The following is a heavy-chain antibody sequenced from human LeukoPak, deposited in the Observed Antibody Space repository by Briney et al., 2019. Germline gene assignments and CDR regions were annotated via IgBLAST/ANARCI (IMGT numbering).Heavy chain of an antibody. J-gene: IGHJ4*02. Sequence: GGSLRLSCAASGFTFSSYGMHWVRQAPGKGLEWVAVISYDGSKKFYADSVKGRFTISRDNSKNTLYLQMNSLRAEDTAVYYCAKEVEVSPSPDYWGQGTLVTVSS. D-gene: IGHD2-15*01. CDR1: GFTFSSYG. CDR2: ISYDGSKK. CDR3: AKEVEVSPSPDY. V-gene: IGHV3-30*18.